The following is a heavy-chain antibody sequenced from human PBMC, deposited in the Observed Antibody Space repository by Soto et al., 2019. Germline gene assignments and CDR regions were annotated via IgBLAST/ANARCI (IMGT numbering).Heavy chain of an antibody. CDR2: IYYSGST. D-gene: IGHD4-17*01. V-gene: IGHV4-31*03. CDR1: GGYISSVGYY. J-gene: IGHJ4*02. CDR3: ARGIFDYGDYYFDY. Sequence: SQTLSLTCTVSGGYISSVGYYWSWIRQHPGKGLEWIGYIYYSGSTYYNPSLKSRVTISVDTSKNQFSLKLSSVTAADTAVYYCARGIFDYGDYYFDYWGQGTLVTVSS.